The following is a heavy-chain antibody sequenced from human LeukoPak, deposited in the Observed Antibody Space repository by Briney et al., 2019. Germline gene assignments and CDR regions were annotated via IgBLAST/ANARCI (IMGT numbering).Heavy chain of an antibody. Sequence: ASVTVSCTASGYTFTSYYMHWVRQAPGQGLEWMGIINPSGGSTSYAQKFQGRVTMTRDTSTSTVYMELSSLRSEDTAVYYCASQGSGDYFDYWGQGTLVTVSS. CDR1: GYTFTSYY. D-gene: IGHD3-10*01. V-gene: IGHV1-46*01. CDR2: INPSGGST. CDR3: ASQGSGDYFDY. J-gene: IGHJ4*02.